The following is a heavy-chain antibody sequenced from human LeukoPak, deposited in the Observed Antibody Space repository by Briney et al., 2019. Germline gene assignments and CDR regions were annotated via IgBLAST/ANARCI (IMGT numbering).Heavy chain of an antibody. CDR1: GGSISSRNW. CDR3: AGGNGWYPLSNYFDY. J-gene: IGHJ4*02. Sequence: SETLSLTCAVSGGSISSRNWWSWVGQPPGRGLEWIGEIYHSGSTNYSPSPKTRVTISVDKSKNQFSLKLSSVTAADTAVYYCAGGNGWYPLSNYFDYWGQGTLVTVSS. CDR2: IYHSGST. V-gene: IGHV4-4*02. D-gene: IGHD6-19*01.